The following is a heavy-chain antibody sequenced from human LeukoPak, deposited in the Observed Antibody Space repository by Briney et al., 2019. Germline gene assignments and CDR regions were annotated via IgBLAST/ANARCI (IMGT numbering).Heavy chain of an antibody. CDR1: GDSVSRNTAV. J-gene: IGHJ4*02. D-gene: IGHD2-2*01. Sequence: SQTLSLTCAISGDSVSRNTAVWNWIRQSPSRGLEWLGRTYYRSKWSNNYAVSVKSRIIINPDTSENQFSLQLNSMTPEDTAVYYCARGDQAFDYWGQGTLVTVSS. CDR2: TYYRSKWSN. V-gene: IGHV6-1*01. CDR3: ARGDQAFDY.